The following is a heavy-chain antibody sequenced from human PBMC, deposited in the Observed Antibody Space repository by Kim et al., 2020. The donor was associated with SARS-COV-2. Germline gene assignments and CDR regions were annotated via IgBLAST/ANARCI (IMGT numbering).Heavy chain of an antibody. D-gene: IGHD4-17*01. CDR1: GFTFSSYG. CDR3: ARERTTVVSFHYYYGMDV. CDR2: IWYDGSNK. V-gene: IGHV3-33*01. J-gene: IGHJ6*02. Sequence: GGSLRLSCAASGFTFSSYGMHWVRQAPGKGLEWVAVIWYDGSNKYYADSVKGRFTISRDNSKNTLYLQMNSLRAEDTAVYYCARERTTVVSFHYYYGMDVWGQGTTVTVSS.